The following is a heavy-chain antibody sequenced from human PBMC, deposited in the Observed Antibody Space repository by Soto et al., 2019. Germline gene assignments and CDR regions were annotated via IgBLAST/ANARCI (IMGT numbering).Heavy chain of an antibody. CDR3: ARVAITMVRGGIPNYYYFGMDV. CDR2: ISAYNGNT. D-gene: IGHD3-10*01. J-gene: IGHJ6*02. V-gene: IGHV1-18*01. Sequence: QVQLVQSGAEVKKPGASVKVSCKASGYTFTSYGISWVRQAPGQGLEWMGWISAYNGNTNYAQKLQGRVTLTTDTSTSTAYMELRGLRSDDTAVYYCARVAITMVRGGIPNYYYFGMDVWGQGTTVTVSS. CDR1: GYTFTSYG.